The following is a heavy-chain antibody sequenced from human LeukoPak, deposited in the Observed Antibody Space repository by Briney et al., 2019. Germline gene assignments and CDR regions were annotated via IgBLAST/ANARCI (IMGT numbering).Heavy chain of an antibody. CDR1: GGSISSYY. CDR2: IYYSGST. CDR3: ARGEYCGGDCYQDQAHAFDI. D-gene: IGHD2-21*02. V-gene: IGHV4-59*01. Sequence: SETLSLTCTVSGGSISSYYRSWIRQPPGKGLEWIGYIYYSGSTNYNPSLKSRVTISVDTSKNQFSLKLSSVTAADTAVYYCARGEYCGGDCYQDQAHAFDIWGQGAMVTVSS. J-gene: IGHJ3*02.